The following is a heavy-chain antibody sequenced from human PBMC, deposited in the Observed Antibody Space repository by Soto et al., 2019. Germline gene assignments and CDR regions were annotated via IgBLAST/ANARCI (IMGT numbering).Heavy chain of an antibody. J-gene: IGHJ4*02. Sequence: QVQLVESGGGVVQPGTSLRLACAASGFTLSNIGMQWVRQAPGKGLAWVAVISAGGNTKYYADSVKGRFTISRDNSKNTLFLQMNSLRTEDTAVYYCAKESVGGRYAAYFDLWGQGTLVTVSA. CDR2: ISAGGNTK. CDR3: AKESVGGRYAAYFDL. D-gene: IGHD1-26*01. CDR1: GFTLSNIG. V-gene: IGHV3-30*18.